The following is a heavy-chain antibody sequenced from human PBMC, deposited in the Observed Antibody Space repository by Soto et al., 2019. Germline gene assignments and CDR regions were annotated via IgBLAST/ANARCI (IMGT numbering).Heavy chain of an antibody. V-gene: IGHV4-39*01. CDR1: GGSISSSSYY. Sequence: SETLSLTCTVSGGSISSSSYYWGWIRQPPGKGLEWIGSIYYSGSTYYNPSLKSRVTISVDTSKHQFSLKLSSVTAADTAVYYCARHSGREAVAGAFDIWGQGTMVTVSS. D-gene: IGHD6-19*01. CDR2: IYYSGST. CDR3: ARHSGREAVAGAFDI. J-gene: IGHJ3*02.